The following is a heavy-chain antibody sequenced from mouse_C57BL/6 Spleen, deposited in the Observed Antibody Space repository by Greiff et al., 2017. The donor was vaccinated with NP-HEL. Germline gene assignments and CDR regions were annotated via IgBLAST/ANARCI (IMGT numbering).Heavy chain of an antibody. J-gene: IGHJ4*01. D-gene: IGHD2-4*01. CDR3: ARDYDGAMDY. CDR2: INPNNGGT. Sequence: VQLKESGPELVKPGASVKIPCKASGCTFTDYNMDWVKQSHGKSLEWIGDINPNNGGTIYNQKFKGKATLTVDKSSSTAYMELRSLTSEDTAVYYCARDYDGAMDYWGQGTSDTVSS. CDR1: GCTFTDYN. V-gene: IGHV1-18*01.